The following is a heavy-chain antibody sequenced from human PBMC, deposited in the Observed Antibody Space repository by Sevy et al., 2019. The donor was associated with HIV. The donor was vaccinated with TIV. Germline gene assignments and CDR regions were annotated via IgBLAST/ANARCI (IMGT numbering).Heavy chain of an antibody. CDR2: IYHSGST. Sequence: SETLSLTCTVSGGSISSSGYFWVWIRQPPGKGLEWIGNIYHSGSTYYNPSLKSRVTISIDASKNQFSLKLSSVTAADTAVYYCERRKEGSSWYDYWGQGTLVTVSS. CDR3: ERRKEGSSWYDY. D-gene: IGHD6-19*01. V-gene: IGHV4-39*01. CDR1: GGSISSSGYF. J-gene: IGHJ4*02.